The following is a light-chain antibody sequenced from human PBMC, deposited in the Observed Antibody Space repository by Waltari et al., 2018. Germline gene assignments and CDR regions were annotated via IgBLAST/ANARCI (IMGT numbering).Light chain of an antibody. Sequence: QSALTQPASVSGSPGQSITISCTGTSSDVGGYNYVSWYQQHPGKAPKLMIYEVSNRPSGVSNRFSGSKSGNTASLTSSGLQAEDEADYYCSSYTSSSTLFGGWTKLTVL. CDR1: SSDVGGYNY. J-gene: IGLJ2*01. CDR2: EVS. V-gene: IGLV2-14*01. CDR3: SSYTSSSTL.